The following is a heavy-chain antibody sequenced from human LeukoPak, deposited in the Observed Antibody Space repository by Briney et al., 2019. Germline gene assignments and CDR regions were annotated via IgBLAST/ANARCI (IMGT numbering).Heavy chain of an antibody. CDR1: GYTFTGYY. J-gene: IGHJ4*02. CDR3: ARVFLIAAAGSHVDY. CDR2: INPNSGGT. Sequence: ASVKVSCKASGYTFTGYYMHWVRQAPGQGLEWMGRINPNSGGTNYAQNLQGRVTMTRDTSISTAYMELSRLRSDDTAVYYCARVFLIAAAGSHVDYWGQGTLVTVSS. V-gene: IGHV1-2*06. D-gene: IGHD6-13*01.